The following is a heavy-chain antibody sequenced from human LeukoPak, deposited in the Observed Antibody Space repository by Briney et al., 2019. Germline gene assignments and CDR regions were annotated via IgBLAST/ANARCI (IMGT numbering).Heavy chain of an antibody. CDR3: AGGDSSSWSGHDAFDI. Sequence: PGGSLRLSCAVSGFTSSHYWMHWVRQAPGKGLVWVSYIKTDGSVTSYADSVKGRFTITRDNAKNTLYLQMNSLSVEDSAVYYCAGGDSSSWSGHDAFDIWGQGTMVTVAS. CDR2: IKTDGSVT. CDR1: GFTSSHYW. V-gene: IGHV3-74*01. J-gene: IGHJ3*02. D-gene: IGHD6-13*01.